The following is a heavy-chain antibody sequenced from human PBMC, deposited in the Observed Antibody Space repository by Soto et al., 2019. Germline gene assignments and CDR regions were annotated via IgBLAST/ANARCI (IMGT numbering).Heavy chain of an antibody. CDR2: IYPGDSDT. CDR1: GYSFTTYW. D-gene: IGHD6-13*01. V-gene: IGHV5-51*01. Sequence: GESLKISCKCSGYSFTTYWIGWVRQMPGKGLEWMGIIYPGDSDTRYSPSFQGQVTISTDKSIGTAYLQWSSLKASDTAIYYCACLAAAGNAFLDSWGQGNLVTVAS. CDR3: ACLAAAGNAFLDS. J-gene: IGHJ4*02.